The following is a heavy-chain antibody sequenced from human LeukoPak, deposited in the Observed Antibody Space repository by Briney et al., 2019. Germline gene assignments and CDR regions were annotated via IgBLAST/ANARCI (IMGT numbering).Heavy chain of an antibody. CDR1: GFTVSSNY. D-gene: IGHD1-1*01. J-gene: IGHJ4*02. CDR2: IYSGGSI. Sequence: TGGSLRLSCAASGFTVSSNYMSWVRQAPGKGLEWVSVIYSGGSIYYADSVKGRFTISRDNSKNTLYLQMNSLRAEDTAVYYCARWRGRQSEFDYWGQGTLVTVSS. V-gene: IGHV3-53*01. CDR3: ARWRGRQSEFDY.